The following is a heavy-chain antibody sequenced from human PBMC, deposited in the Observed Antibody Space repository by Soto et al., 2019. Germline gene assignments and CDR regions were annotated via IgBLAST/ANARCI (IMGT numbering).Heavy chain of an antibody. CDR3: ARDAGGPFDN. D-gene: IGHD2-15*01. CDR1: GGSISLHY. Sequence: PSETLSLTCTVSGGSISLHYWSWIRQPQGKGLEWIGYIYYSGSTTYNPSLKSRVTISADTSKNQFSLKLTSVTAADTAVYYCARDAGGPFDNWGQGTLVTVSS. CDR2: IYYSGST. V-gene: IGHV4-59*11. J-gene: IGHJ4*02.